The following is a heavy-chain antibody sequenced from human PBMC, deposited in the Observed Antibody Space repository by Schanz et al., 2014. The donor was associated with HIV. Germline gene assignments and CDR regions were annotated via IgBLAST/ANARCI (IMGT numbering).Heavy chain of an antibody. J-gene: IGHJ5*02. CDR1: GGSITSGGHY. CDR2: IYYSGVT. D-gene: IGHD2-8*01. Sequence: QVQLQESGPGLVKPSQTLSLTCTVSGGSITSGGHYWSWIRQHPGKGLEWLGYIYYSGVTYYNPSLRSRITMSIDTSKNQFSLKLSFVTAADTGVYYCASQGACTNGVCYTGNWFDPWGQGTLVTVSS. V-gene: IGHV4-31*03. CDR3: ASQGACTNGVCYTGNWFDP.